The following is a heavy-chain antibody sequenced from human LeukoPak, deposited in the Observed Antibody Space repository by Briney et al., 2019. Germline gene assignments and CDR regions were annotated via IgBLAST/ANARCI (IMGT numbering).Heavy chain of an antibody. CDR2: IIPIFGTA. V-gene: IGHV1-69*06. D-gene: IGHD3-22*01. CDR3: ARDRYYYDSSGYYYFDY. CDR1: GGTFSSYA. Sequence: GASVKVSCKASGGTFSSYAISWVRQAPGQGREWMGGIIPIFGTANYAQKFRGRVTITADKSTRTAYMELSSLRSEDTAVYYCARDRYYYDSSGYYYFDYWGQGTLVTVSS. J-gene: IGHJ4*02.